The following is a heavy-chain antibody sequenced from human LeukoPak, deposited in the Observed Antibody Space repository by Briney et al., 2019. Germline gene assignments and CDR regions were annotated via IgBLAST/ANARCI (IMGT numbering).Heavy chain of an antibody. CDR1: GFTFSSYG. CDR2: IRYDGSNK. J-gene: IGHJ4*02. D-gene: IGHD4/OR15-4a*01. V-gene: IGHV3-30*02. CDR3: ARDPTPYGGYVDY. Sequence: GGSLRLSCAASGFTFSSYGMHWVRQAPGKGLEWVAFIRYDGSNKYYADSVKGRFTISRDNSKNTLYLQMNSLRAEDTAVYYCARDPTPYGGYVDYWGQGTLVTVSS.